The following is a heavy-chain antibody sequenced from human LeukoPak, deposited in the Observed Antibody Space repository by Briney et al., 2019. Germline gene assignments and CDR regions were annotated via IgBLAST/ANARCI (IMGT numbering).Heavy chain of an antibody. V-gene: IGHV3-48*03. CDR3: ARYSLQQLPPSYFDY. Sequence: GGFLRLSCAASGFTFSSYEMNWVRQAPGKGLEWVSYISSSGSTIYYADSVKGRFTISRDNAKNSLYLQMNSLRAEDTAVYYCARYSLQQLPPSYFDYWGQGTLVTVSS. J-gene: IGHJ4*02. D-gene: IGHD6-13*01. CDR2: ISSSGSTI. CDR1: GFTFSSYE.